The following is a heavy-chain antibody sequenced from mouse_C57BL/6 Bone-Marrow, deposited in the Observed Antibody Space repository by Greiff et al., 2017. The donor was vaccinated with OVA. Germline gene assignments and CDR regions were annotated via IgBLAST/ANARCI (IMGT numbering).Heavy chain of an antibody. Sequence: VQLQQSGAELARPGASVKLSCKASGYTFTSYGISWVKQRTGQGLEWIGEIYPRCGNTYYNEQVKGKATLTADKSSSTAYMELRSLTSEDSAVYFSARGGLLWRAMDYWGQGTSVTVSS. CDR3: ARGGLLWRAMDY. J-gene: IGHJ4*01. V-gene: IGHV1-81*01. D-gene: IGHD2-1*01. CDR1: GYTFTSYG. CDR2: IYPRCGNT.